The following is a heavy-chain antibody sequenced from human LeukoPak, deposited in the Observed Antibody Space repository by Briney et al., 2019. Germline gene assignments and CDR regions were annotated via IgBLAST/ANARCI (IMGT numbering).Heavy chain of an antibody. CDR3: ARHGSDGSGWYNWFDP. J-gene: IGHJ5*02. CDR2: IYYSGST. CDR1: GGSISSYY. D-gene: IGHD6-19*01. V-gene: IGHV4-59*08. Sequence: SETLSLTCTVSGGSISSYYWSWIRQPPGKGLEWIGYIYYSGSTNCNPSLKSRVTISVDTSKNQFSLKLSSVTAADTAVYYCARHGSDGSGWYNWFDPWGQGTLVTVSS.